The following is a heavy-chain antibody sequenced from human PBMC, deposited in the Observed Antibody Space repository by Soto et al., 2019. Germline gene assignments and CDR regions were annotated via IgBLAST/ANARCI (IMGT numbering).Heavy chain of an antibody. D-gene: IGHD2-15*01. Sequence: GGSLRLSCAASGFTFISYAIIFFRQSPWKGLEWVSAISGSGGSTYYADSVKGRFTISRDNSKNTLYPQMNSLRAEDTAVYYCAKNPVVPLFDPWGQGTLVTVSS. V-gene: IGHV3-23*01. CDR1: GFTFISYA. CDR2: ISGSGGST. CDR3: AKNPVVPLFDP. J-gene: IGHJ5*02.